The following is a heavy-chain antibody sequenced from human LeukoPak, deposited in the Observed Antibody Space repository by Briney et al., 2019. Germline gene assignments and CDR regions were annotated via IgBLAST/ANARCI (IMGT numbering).Heavy chain of an antibody. J-gene: IGHJ5*02. V-gene: IGHV4-34*01. CDR1: GVSFSGYS. CDR2: LNHSGST. CDR3: ARAVGYPNWFDP. D-gene: IGHD2-15*01. Sequence: PSETLSLTCAVYGVSFSGYSWNWIRQPPGKGLEWIRELNHSGSTNYNPSLKSRVTISVDRSKNQFSLKLSSVTAADTAVYYCARAVGYPNWFDPWGQGTLVTVSS.